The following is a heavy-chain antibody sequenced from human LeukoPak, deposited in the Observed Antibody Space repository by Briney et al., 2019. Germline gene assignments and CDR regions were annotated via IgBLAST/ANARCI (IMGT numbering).Heavy chain of an antibody. J-gene: IGHJ4*02. V-gene: IGHV4-59*01. CDR1: GGSISSYY. D-gene: IGHD3-10*01. CDR3: ARSNYYGSGSYSEVDY. Sequence: TSETLSLTCTVSGGSISSYYWSWIRQPPGKGLEWIGYIYYSGSTNYNPSLKSRVTISVDTSKNQFSLKLSSVTAVDTAVYYCARSNYYGSGSYSEVDYWGQGTLVTVSS. CDR2: IYYSGST.